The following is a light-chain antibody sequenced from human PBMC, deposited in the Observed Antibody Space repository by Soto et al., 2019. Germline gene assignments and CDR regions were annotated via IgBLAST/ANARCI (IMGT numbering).Light chain of an antibody. CDR1: SGSVSTTYY. Sequence: QTVVTQEPLFSVSPGGTVTLTCGLTSGSVSTTYYPSWYQQTPGQAPRTLIYSTNIRSSGVPDRFSGSILGNKAALTITGAQADDESDYHCMLYMGGGLVVFGGGTKLTVL. V-gene: IGLV8-61*01. CDR3: MLYMGGGLVV. J-gene: IGLJ2*01. CDR2: STN.